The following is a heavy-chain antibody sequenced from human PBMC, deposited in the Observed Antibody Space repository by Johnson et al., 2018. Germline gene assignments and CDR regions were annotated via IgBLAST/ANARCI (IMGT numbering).Heavy chain of an antibody. D-gene: IGHD2-15*01. CDR2: IIPVLEIA. J-gene: IGHJ1*01. Sequence: VQLVESGAEVKKPGSSVKVSCRASGGTFGNYSIIWLRQAPGQGLEWMGRIIPVLEIANYALSFQGRVTITADKSASTAYMALSSLRSEDTAMYYCASGPCNDGRCYPTLFQDWGQGTLVTFSS. CDR3: ASGPCNDGRCYPTLFQD. CDR1: GGTFGNYS. V-gene: IGHV1-69*02.